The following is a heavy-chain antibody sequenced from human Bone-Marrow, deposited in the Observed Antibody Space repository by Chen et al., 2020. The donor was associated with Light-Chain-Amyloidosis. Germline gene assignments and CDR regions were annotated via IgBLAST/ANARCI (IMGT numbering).Heavy chain of an antibody. CDR3: ARVRADGYNQGIDY. CDR2: INHSAST. CDR1: GGSFSGYY. V-gene: IGHV4-34*01. D-gene: IGHD5-12*01. Sequence: QVQLQQGGEGGLKPSETLSLPCAVYGGSFSGYYWSWIRQPPGKGLEWIGEINHSASTNYNPSLPLLLPLSLSPSPPPFSLPLLSFPPSSPAVYYCARVRADGYNQGIDYWGQGTLVTVSS. J-gene: IGHJ4*02.